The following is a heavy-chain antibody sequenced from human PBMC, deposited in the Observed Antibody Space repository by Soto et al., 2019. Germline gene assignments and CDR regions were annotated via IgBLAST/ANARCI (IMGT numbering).Heavy chain of an antibody. J-gene: IGHJ6*02. V-gene: IGHV1-18*01. CDR2: ISAYNGNT. Sequence: QVQLVQSGGEVKKPGASVKVSCKTSGYSFTTYGISWVRQAPGQGLEWMGWISAYNGNTNYAQKLQGRVTMTTDTSTSTPYMGLRSLRSDDSAVYCCTRGGPAPYYYFGMDVWGQGSTVTVSS. CDR1: GYSFTTYG. CDR3: TRGGPAPYYYFGMDV.